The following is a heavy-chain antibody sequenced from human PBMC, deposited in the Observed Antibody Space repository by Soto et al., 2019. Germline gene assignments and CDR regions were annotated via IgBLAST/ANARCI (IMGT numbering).Heavy chain of an antibody. V-gene: IGHV2-5*02. CDR3: AVRGNLVRTGGAFDT. J-gene: IGHJ3*02. CDR1: GFSFSTSGMA. CDR2: IFCDGDK. Sequence: QITLKESGPTLVKPTQTLTLTCTSSGFSFSTSGMAVGWIRQPPGTAPECLALIFCDGDKRYSPSLKTRLTLNKDTSEKLVGLTMANMDPVDSGTYDCAVRGNLVRTGGAFDTWGQGTEVTVS. D-gene: IGHD2-15*01.